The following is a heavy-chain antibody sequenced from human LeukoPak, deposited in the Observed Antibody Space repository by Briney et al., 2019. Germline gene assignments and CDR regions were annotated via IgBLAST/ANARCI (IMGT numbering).Heavy chain of an antibody. V-gene: IGHV1-24*01. CDR2: FDPEDGET. CDR3: ATELPRIGGSCCYWYFDL. Sequence: ASVKVSCKVSGYTLTELSMHWVRQAPGKGLEWMGGFDPEDGETIYAQKFQGRVTMTEDTSTDTAYMELSSLRSEDTAVYYCATELPRIGGSCCYWYFDLWGRGTLVTVSS. CDR1: GYTLTELS. J-gene: IGHJ2*01. D-gene: IGHD2-15*01.